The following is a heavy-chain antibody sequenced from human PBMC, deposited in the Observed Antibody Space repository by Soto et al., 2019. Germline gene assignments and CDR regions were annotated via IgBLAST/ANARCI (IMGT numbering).Heavy chain of an antibody. V-gene: IGHV3-64*01. J-gene: IGHJ3*02. Sequence: PGGSLRLSCAASGFTFSSYAMHWVRQAPGKGLEYVSAISSNGGSTYYANSVKGRFTISRDNSKNTLYLQMGSLRAEDMAVYYWARIAEGVATITVDAFDIWGNGTMVPVSS. CDR2: ISSNGGST. CDR1: GFTFSSYA. D-gene: IGHD5-12*01. CDR3: ARIAEGVATITVDAFDI.